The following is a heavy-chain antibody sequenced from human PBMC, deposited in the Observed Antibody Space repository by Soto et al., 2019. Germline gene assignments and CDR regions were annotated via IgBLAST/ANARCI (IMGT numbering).Heavy chain of an antibody. CDR3: ARQISFVCDS. CDR2: IKPGTSDI. Sequence: PGESLKISCEGAGYKLGSAWTGWVRRKPGKGLEWMGIIKPGTSDIRYSPSFRGQVTISADEAANTAFLQWSSLKTSDTAIYYCARQISFVCDSWGQGTLVTVSS. J-gene: IGHJ4*02. CDR1: GYKLGSAW. D-gene: IGHD3-16*01. V-gene: IGHV5-51*01.